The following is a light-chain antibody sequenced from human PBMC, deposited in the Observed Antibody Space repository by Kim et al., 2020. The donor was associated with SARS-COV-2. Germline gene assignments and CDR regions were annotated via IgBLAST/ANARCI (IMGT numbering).Light chain of an antibody. CDR3: QSYDSSLSGSV. CDR2: GNS. CDR1: SCNIGAGYD. J-gene: IGLJ2*01. V-gene: IGLV1-40*01. Sequence: QRVTISCKGSSCNIGAGYDVHWYQQLPGTAPKLLIYGNSNRPSGVPDRFSGSKSGTSASLAITGLQAEDEADYYCQSYDSSLSGSVFGGGTQLTVL.